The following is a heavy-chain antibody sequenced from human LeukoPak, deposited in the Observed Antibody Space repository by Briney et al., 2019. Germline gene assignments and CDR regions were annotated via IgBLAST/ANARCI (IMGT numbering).Heavy chain of an antibody. CDR2: INWNGGST. CDR3: AKGLSRSYPYNWFDP. V-gene: IGHV3-20*04. CDR1: GFTFDDYG. D-gene: IGHD1-26*01. J-gene: IGHJ5*02. Sequence: PGGSLRLSCAASGFTFDDYGMSWVRQAPGKGLEWVSGINWNGGSTGYADSVKGRFTISRDDAKNSLYLQMNSLRAEDTAVYYWAKGLSRSYPYNWFDPWGQGTLVTVSS.